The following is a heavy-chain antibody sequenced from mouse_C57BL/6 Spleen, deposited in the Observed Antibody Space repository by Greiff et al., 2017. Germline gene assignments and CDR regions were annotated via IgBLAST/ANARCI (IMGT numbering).Heavy chain of an antibody. CDR2: IYPGDGDT. J-gene: IGHJ3*01. Sequence: QVQLQQSGPELVKPGASVKISCKASGYAFSSSWMNWVKQRPGKGLEWIGRIYPGDGDTNYNGKFKGKATLTADKSSSTAYMQLSSLTSEDSAVYFCARWLPFAYWGQGTLVTGSA. V-gene: IGHV1-82*01. CDR1: GYAFSSSW. CDR3: ARWLPFAY. D-gene: IGHD2-2*01.